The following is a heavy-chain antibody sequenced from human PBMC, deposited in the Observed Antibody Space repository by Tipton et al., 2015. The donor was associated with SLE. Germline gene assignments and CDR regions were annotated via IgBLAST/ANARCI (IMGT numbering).Heavy chain of an antibody. CDR3: TRVESTS. D-gene: IGHD1-1*01. CDR1: GFTXSDYX. J-gene: IGHJ5*01. V-gene: IGHV3-69-1*02. CDR2: ISSDSTSM. Sequence: SLRLSCAASGFTXSDYXXHWVRQXXXKGXECVXRISSDSTSMYYADSVKGRXXXPXDNAKSTLYLKMNSLRAEDTAVYYCTRVESTSW.